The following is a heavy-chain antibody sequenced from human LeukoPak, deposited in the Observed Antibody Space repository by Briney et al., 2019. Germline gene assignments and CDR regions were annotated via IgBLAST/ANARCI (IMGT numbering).Heavy chain of an antibody. CDR1: GGSISSYY. Sequence: PSETLSLTCTVSGGSISSYYGSWIRQPPGKGLEWIGYIYYSGSTNYNPSLKSRVTISGDTSKNHFSLNLNSVTVADTAVYYCARSGSAYCGGDCQSTFDYWGQGTLVTVSS. D-gene: IGHD2-21*02. V-gene: IGHV4-59*08. J-gene: IGHJ4*02. CDR2: IYYSGST. CDR3: ARSGSAYCGGDCQSTFDY.